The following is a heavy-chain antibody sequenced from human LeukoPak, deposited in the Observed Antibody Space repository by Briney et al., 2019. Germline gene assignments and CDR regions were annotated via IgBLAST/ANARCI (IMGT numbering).Heavy chain of an antibody. Sequence: SETLSLTCSVSGGTIRGSWWSWIRQPAGKGPEWMGRINDSGTTRYDPSLKSRLTMSVDTSKDQFSLKLISVTAADTAVYYCVRGLSASNDFNWFESWGRGILVTVSS. V-gene: IGHV4-4*07. D-gene: IGHD1-1*01. CDR3: VRGLSASNDFNWFES. CDR2: INDSGTT. J-gene: IGHJ5*01. CDR1: GGTIRGSW.